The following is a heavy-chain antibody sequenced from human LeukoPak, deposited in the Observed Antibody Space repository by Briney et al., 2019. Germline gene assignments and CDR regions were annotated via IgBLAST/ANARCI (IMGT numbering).Heavy chain of an antibody. D-gene: IGHD6-19*01. Sequence: GESLKISCKGSGFSFTSYWIGWGRQMPGEGLEWMGIIYPGDSETRYSPSFQGQVTISADKSISTAYLQWSSLKASDTAMYYCARFLGSSGPFQHWGQGTLVTVSS. CDR1: GFSFTSYW. V-gene: IGHV5-51*01. CDR3: ARFLGSSGPFQH. CDR2: IYPGDSET. J-gene: IGHJ1*01.